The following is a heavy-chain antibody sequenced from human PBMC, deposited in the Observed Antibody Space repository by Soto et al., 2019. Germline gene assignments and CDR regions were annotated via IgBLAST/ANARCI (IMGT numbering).Heavy chain of an antibody. Sequence: GGSLRLSCAASGFTFSSYAMSWVRQAPGKGLEWVSAISGSGGSTYYADSVKGRFTISRDNSKNTLYLQMNSLRAEDTAVYYCAKDLLVTMVRGLNPGGAFDIWGQGTMVTVSS. CDR1: GFTFSSYA. D-gene: IGHD3-10*01. J-gene: IGHJ3*02. V-gene: IGHV3-23*01. CDR3: AKDLLVTMVRGLNPGGAFDI. CDR2: ISGSGGST.